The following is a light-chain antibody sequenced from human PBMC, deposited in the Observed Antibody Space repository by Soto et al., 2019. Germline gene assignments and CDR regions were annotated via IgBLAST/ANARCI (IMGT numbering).Light chain of an antibody. V-gene: IGLV2-14*01. J-gene: IGLJ1*01. CDR3: CLYAVTFYV. Sequence: SALTQPASVSGSPGQSITISCTGTSSDVGGYDYVSWYQLHPGKAPKLMVFEVNNRPSGVSYRFSGSKSGNTASLTISGLQAEDEADYYCCLYAVTFYVFGTGTKVPS. CDR1: SSDVGGYDY. CDR2: EVN.